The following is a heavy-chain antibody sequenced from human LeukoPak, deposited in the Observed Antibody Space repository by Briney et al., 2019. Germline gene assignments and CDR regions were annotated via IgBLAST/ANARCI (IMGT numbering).Heavy chain of an antibody. CDR3: ARDQGTAMVPNWFDP. J-gene: IGHJ5*02. D-gene: IGHD5-18*01. CDR2: ISSSSSYI. V-gene: IGHV3-21*01. Sequence: GGSLRLSCAASGFTFSRYGMHWVRQAPGKGLEWVSSISSSSSYIYYADSVKGRFTISRDNAKNSLHLQMNSLRAEDTAVYYCARDQGTAMVPNWFDPWGQGTLVTVSS. CDR1: GFTFSRYG.